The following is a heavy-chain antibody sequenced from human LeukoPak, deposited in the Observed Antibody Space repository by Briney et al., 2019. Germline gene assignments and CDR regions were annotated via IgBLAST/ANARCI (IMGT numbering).Heavy chain of an antibody. CDR3: ARDKAGYTEY. CDR1: CGSIGIYY. D-gene: IGHD5-18*01. Sequence: SETLSLTCIVSCGSIGIYYWSWIRQPPGKGLEWMVYFYYTGSTNYNPSLKSQVTISVDPSKNQISLKLSSVTAADTAVYYCARDKAGYTEYWGQGTLVTVSS. V-gene: IGHV4-59*01. CDR2: FYYTGST. J-gene: IGHJ4*02.